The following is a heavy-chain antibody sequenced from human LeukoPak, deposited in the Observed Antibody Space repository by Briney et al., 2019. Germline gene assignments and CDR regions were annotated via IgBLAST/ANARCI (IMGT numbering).Heavy chain of an antibody. D-gene: IGHD3-10*01. V-gene: IGHV1-18*01. CDR2: ISAYNGNT. J-gene: IGHJ4*02. CDR1: GYTFTSYG. CDR3: ARRERRSGQFDY. Sequence: EASVKVSCKASGYTFTSYGISWVRQAPGQGLEWMGWISAYNGNTNYAQKLQGRVTMTTDTSTSTVYMELRSLRSDDTAVYYCARRERRSGQFDYWGQGTLVTVSS.